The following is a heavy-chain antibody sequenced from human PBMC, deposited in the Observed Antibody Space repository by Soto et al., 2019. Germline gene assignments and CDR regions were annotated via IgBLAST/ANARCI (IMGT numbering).Heavy chain of an antibody. CDR2: IYKSATT. D-gene: IGHD7-27*01. CDR3: ARGRYCLTGRCFPNWFDS. J-gene: IGHJ5*01. Sequence: SETLSLTCSVSGDSISNLDYFWSWIRQPPGQALEYIGYIYKSATTYYNPSFESRVAISVDTSKSKFSLNVTSVTAADTAVYFCARGRYCLTGRCFPNWFDSWSQGALVTVSS. V-gene: IGHV4-30-4*01. CDR1: GDSISNLDYF.